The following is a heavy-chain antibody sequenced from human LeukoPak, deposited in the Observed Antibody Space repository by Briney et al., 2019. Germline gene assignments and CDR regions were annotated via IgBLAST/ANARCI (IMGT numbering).Heavy chain of an antibody. D-gene: IGHD1-26*01. CDR1: GFTFSSDA. V-gene: IGHV3-23*01. CDR2: ISRRGGST. J-gene: IGHJ6*03. Sequence: PGGSLRLSCAASGFTFSSDAMSWARQAPGKGLEWVSAISRRGGSTYYGGSVKGRFTISRDNSKNTLYLQMNSLIAEDTAVYYCAKVGSEVPSDYMDVWGKGTTVTVSS. CDR3: AKVGSEVPSDYMDV.